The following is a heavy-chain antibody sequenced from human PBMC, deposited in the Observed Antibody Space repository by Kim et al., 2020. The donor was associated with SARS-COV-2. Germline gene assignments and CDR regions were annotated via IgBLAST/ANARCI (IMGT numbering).Heavy chain of an antibody. CDR3: ATSTPYYDILTGYSLDAFDI. V-gene: IGHV1-24*01. D-gene: IGHD3-9*01. CDR2: FDPEDGET. J-gene: IGHJ3*02. Sequence: ASVKVSCKVSGYTLTELSMHWVRQAPGKGLEWMGGFDPEDGETIYAQKFQGRVTMTEDTSTDTAYMELSSLRSEDTAVYYCATSTPYYDILTGYSLDAFDIWGQGTMVTVSS. CDR1: GYTLTELS.